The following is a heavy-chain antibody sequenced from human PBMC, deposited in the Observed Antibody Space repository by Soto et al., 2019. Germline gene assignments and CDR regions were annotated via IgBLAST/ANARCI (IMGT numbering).Heavy chain of an antibody. V-gene: IGHV4-38-2*02. Sequence: PXETLALTCVVSSDSISSGFFWAWIRQPPVKGLEWVGSIYHTGDTHYNPSLRSQVSMSVDTSKNHFSLRLTYLTAADTAVYFCARDTNSLDLWGQGHLVTVSS. CDR2: IYHTGDT. CDR1: SDSISSGFF. D-gene: IGHD2-8*01. CDR3: ARDTNSLDL. J-gene: IGHJ5*02.